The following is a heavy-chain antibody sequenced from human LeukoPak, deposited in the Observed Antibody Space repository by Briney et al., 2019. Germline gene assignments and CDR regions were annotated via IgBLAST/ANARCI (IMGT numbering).Heavy chain of an antibody. CDR2: INHSGST. V-gene: IGHV4-34*01. CDR1: GGPFSGYY. D-gene: IGHD1-1*01. Sequence: SETLSLTCAVYGGPFSGYYWSWIRQPPGKGLEWIGEINHSGSTNYNPSLKSRVTISVDTSKNQFSLKLSSVTAADTAVYYCARRVTLRTGKAFDYWGQGTLVTVSS. CDR3: ARRVTLRTGKAFDY. J-gene: IGHJ4*02.